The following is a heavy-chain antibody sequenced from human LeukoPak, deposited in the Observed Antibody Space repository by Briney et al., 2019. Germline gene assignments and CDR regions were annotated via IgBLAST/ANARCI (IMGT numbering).Heavy chain of an antibody. D-gene: IGHD5-18*01. CDR3: AKDIAQGYTFGSIEQDY. CDR1: GFTFSDYY. Sequence: GGSLRLSCAASGFTFSDYYMSWIRQAPGKGLEWVSYISSSGSAIYYADSVKGRFTISRDNAKNSLYLQMNSLRAEDTAVYYCAKDIAQGYTFGSIEQDYWGQGTLVTVSS. CDR2: ISSSGSAI. J-gene: IGHJ4*02. V-gene: IGHV3-11*01.